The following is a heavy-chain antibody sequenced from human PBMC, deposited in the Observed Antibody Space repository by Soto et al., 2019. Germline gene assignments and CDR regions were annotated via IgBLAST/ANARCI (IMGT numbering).Heavy chain of an antibody. CDR3: ARQGNGAEGFDY. Sequence: GESLKTSWTCSGYYFPIYWIGGVRQRRGKRLEWMGSFDPGDYDTQYSPSFQGQVTISADRTTSTAYLQWSRLKPSDTAMYYCARQGNGAEGFDYWGQGTLVTVSS. D-gene: IGHD4-17*01. J-gene: IGHJ4*02. CDR2: FDPGDYDT. CDR1: GYYFPIYW. V-gene: IGHV5-51*01.